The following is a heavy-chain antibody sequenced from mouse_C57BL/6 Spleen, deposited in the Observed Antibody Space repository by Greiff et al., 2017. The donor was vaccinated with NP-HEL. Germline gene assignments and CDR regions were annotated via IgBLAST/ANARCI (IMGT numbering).Heavy chain of an antibody. J-gene: IGHJ1*03. D-gene: IGHD2-4*01. CDR2: INPNYGTT. V-gene: IGHV1-39*01. Sequence: EVQLQQSGPELVKPGASVKISCKASGYSFTDYNMNWVKQSNGKSLQWIGVINPNYGTTSYNQKFKGKATLTVDQSSSTAYMQLTSLTAEDSAVYYWARNDYEEENFDVWGTGTTVTVSS. CDR1: GYSFTDYN. CDR3: ARNDYEEENFDV.